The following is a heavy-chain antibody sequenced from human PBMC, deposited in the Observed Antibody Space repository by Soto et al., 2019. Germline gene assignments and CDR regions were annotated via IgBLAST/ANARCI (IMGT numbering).Heavy chain of an antibody. CDR3: AIKDRDFYGLDV. V-gene: IGHV3-13*05. CDR1: GFTFRNYD. Sequence: EVQLVESGGGLVQPGGSLRLSCEASGFTFRNYDRHWVRQGTGKGLEWVSGISAAGDPDYADSVEGRFTISRENAQNSFFLQMNSLRVGDTAVYYCAIKDRDFYGLDVWGQGNTVIGSS. J-gene: IGHJ6*02. CDR2: ISAAGDP.